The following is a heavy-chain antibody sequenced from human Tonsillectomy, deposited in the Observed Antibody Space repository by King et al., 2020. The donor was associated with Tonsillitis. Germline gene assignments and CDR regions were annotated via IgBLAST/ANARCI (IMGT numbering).Heavy chain of an antibody. CDR2: IIPNSGVT. V-gene: IGHV1-2*02. CDR1: GYAFTDHY. J-gene: IGHJ4*02. Sequence: QLVQSGAEVRKPGASVKVSCQASGYAFTDHYVHWVQQAPGQGLEWMGWIIPNSGVTNFVERFRGRVTVTRDTSISTAYMELSGLTSDDTAVYYCARGESLAARRGRNYFDYFGQGTLVTVSS. D-gene: IGHD6-6*01. CDR3: ARGESLAARRGRNYFDY.